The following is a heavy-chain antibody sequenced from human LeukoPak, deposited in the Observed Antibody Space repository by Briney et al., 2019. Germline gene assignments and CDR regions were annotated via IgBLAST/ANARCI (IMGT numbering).Heavy chain of an antibody. CDR2: IYYSGIT. V-gene: IGHV4-39*07. D-gene: IGHD2-2*01. CDR1: GGSINSTNYY. CDR3: ARSQGTIVVVPAALVFDY. Sequence: SETLSLTCSVSGGSINSTNYYWGWIRQSPGKGLESIATIYYSGITYYNPSLKSRVTMSVDTSKNQFSLKLSSVTAADTAVYYCARSQGTIVVVPAALVFDYWGQGTLVTVSS. J-gene: IGHJ4*02.